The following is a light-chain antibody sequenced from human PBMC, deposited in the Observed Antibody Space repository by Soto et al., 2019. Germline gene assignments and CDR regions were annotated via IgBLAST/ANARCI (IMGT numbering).Light chain of an antibody. V-gene: IGLV1-40*01. Sequence: QSVLTQPPSVSGAPGQRVTISCTGSSYNIGAGHVVHWYQQFPGRAPNLLIYGSSNRPSGVPDRFSGSKSGTSASLAITGLQAEDEADYYCQSYDNSLSASVFGVGTKVTVL. CDR2: GSS. CDR1: SYNIGAGHV. CDR3: QSYDNSLSASV. J-gene: IGLJ2*01.